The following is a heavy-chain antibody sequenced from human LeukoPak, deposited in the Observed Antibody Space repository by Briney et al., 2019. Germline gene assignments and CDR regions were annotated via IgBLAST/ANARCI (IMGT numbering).Heavy chain of an antibody. CDR1: GFTFSSYA. Sequence: PGGSLRLSCAASGFTFSSYAMNWVRQAPGRGLEWVAAISISGGTTYYADSVRGRFTLSRDDSKNTLYLQMNSLRAEDTAVYYCAKVINTGDYAVRLFAYWGQGALVTVSS. D-gene: IGHD4-17*01. J-gene: IGHJ4*02. V-gene: IGHV3-23*01. CDR2: ISISGGTT. CDR3: AKVINTGDYAVRLFAY.